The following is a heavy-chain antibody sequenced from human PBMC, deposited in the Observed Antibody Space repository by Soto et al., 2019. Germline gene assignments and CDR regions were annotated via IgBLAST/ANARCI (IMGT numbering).Heavy chain of an antibody. Sequence: PGGSLRLSCAASEFTFSKYAMHWVRQPPGKGLQWLAVISYDGNNKYYADSVEGRFTISRDNSKNTVYLQMNSLRLEDTAVYYCARGPSYSDSYFDYWGQGTLVTVSS. CDR3: ARGPSYSDSYFDY. CDR1: EFTFSKYA. J-gene: IGHJ4*02. V-gene: IGHV3-30*03. CDR2: ISYDGNNK. D-gene: IGHD4-17*01.